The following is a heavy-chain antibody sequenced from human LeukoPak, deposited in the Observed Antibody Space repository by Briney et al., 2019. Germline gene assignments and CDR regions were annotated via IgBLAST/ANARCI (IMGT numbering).Heavy chain of an antibody. J-gene: IGHJ3*02. CDR2: IIPIFGTA. D-gene: IGHD2-2*02. CDR1: GGTFSSYA. Sequence: ASVKVSCKASGGTFSSYAISWVRQAPGQGLEWMGGIIPIFGTANYAQKFQGRVTITADESTSTAYMELSSLRSEDTAVYYCARFNPPPTPTYCSSTSCYKSDDDAFDIWGQGTMVTVSS. CDR3: ARFNPPPTPTYCSSTSCYKSDDDAFDI. V-gene: IGHV1-69*13.